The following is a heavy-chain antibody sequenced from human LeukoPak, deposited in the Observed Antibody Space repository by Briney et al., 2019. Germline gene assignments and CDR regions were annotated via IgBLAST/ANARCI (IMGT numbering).Heavy chain of an antibody. J-gene: IGHJ5*02. Sequence: PGGSLRLSCAASGFTFSSYGMHWVRQAPGKGLEWVAFIRYDGSNKYYADSVKGRFTISRDNSKNTLYLQMNSLRAEDTAVYYCEKDPSTMIVPWGQGTLVTVSS. V-gene: IGHV3-30*02. CDR3: EKDPSTMIVP. CDR1: GFTFSSYG. D-gene: IGHD3-22*01. CDR2: IRYDGSNK.